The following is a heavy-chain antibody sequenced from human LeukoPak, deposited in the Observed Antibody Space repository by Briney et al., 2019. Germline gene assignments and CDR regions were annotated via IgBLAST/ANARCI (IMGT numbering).Heavy chain of an antibody. CDR1: GFTFSSYA. CDR2: ISGSGGST. Sequence: GGSLRLSCAASGFTFSSYAVSWVRQAPGKGLEWVSAISGSGGSTYYADSVKGRFTISRDNSKNTLYLQMNSLRAEDTAVYYCAKDPYSGSYSHWFDPWGQGTLVTVSS. D-gene: IGHD1-26*01. V-gene: IGHV3-23*01. CDR3: AKDPYSGSYSHWFDP. J-gene: IGHJ5*02.